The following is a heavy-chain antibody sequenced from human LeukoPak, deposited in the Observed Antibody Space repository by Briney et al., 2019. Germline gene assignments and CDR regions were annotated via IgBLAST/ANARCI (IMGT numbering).Heavy chain of an antibody. CDR1: GFTFDNYA. D-gene: IGHD5-18*01. Sequence: SGGSLRLSCAASGFTFDNYAMHWVRQAPGKGLAWASLISGDGGRTYYADSVKGRFTISRDNSKNSLYLQMNSLRIEDTALYYCAKDIGGYSYAADYWGQGNPGHRLL. V-gene: IGHV3-43*02. CDR3: AKDIGGYSYAADY. CDR2: ISGDGGRT. J-gene: IGHJ4*02.